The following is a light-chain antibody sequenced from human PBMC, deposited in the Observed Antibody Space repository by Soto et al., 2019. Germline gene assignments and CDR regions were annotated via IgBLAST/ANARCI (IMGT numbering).Light chain of an antibody. V-gene: IGKV1-9*01. CDR3: QQYTSYPWT. Sequence: DIQLTQSPSFLSPSIGESVTITCRASRVISTSLAWYQVKPGKAPKLLIYAASTLESGVPSRFSATVSGTEFTLTISSLQPDDFATYYCQQYTSYPWTFGQGTKVDIK. CDR1: RVISTS. J-gene: IGKJ1*01. CDR2: AAS.